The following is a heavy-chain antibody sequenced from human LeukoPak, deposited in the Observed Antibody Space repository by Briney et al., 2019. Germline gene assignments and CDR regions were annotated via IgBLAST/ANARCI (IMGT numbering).Heavy chain of an antibody. CDR1: GFTFSSSW. CDR3: ASWRWLQSDVDY. D-gene: IGHD5-24*01. Sequence: GGSLRLSCAASGFTFSSSWMSWVRQAPGKGLEWVANIKQDGSEKYYVDSVKGRFTISRDNAKNSLYLQMNSLRAEDTAVYYCASWRWLQSDVDYWGQGTLVTVSS. V-gene: IGHV3-7*01. J-gene: IGHJ4*02. CDR2: IKQDGSEK.